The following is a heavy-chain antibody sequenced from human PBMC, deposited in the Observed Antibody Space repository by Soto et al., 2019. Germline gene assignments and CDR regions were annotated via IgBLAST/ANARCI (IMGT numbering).Heavy chain of an antibody. CDR1: GFTFSSYA. D-gene: IGHD4-17*01. V-gene: IGHV3-23*01. CDR3: AKDWSYGDYYFDY. Sequence: GGSLRLSCAASGFTFSSYAMSWVRQAPGKGLEWVSAISGSGGSTYYADSVKGRFIISRDNSKNTLYLQMNSLRAEDTAVYYCAKDWSYGDYYFDYWGQGTLVTVSS. J-gene: IGHJ4*02. CDR2: ISGSGGST.